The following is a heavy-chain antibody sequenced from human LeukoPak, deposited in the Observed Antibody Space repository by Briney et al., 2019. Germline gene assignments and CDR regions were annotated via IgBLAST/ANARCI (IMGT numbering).Heavy chain of an antibody. CDR1: GGSISSYY. CDR2: IYYSGST. CDR3: AREGTHSGWYPNWFDP. Sequence: SETLSLTCTVSGGSISSYYWSWIRQPPGKGLEWIGYIYYSGSTNYNPSLKSRVTISVDTSKNQFSLKLSSVTAADTAVYYCAREGTHSGWYPNWFDPWGQGTLVTVSS. D-gene: IGHD6-19*01. J-gene: IGHJ5*02. V-gene: IGHV4-59*12.